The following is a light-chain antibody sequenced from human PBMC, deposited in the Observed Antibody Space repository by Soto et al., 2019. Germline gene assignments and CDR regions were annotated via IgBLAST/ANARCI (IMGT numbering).Light chain of an antibody. CDR2: GAS. V-gene: IGKV3-20*01. CDR3: QQYDRSPHT. CDR1: QSVGSGY. Sequence: EIVLTQSPGTLSLSPGERVTISCRASQSVGSGYLAWHQQKPGQAPRLLMYGASSRATGIPDRFSGSGSGTDFTLTISRLEPEDFAVYYCQQYDRSPHTFGQGTRLEIK. J-gene: IGKJ5*01.